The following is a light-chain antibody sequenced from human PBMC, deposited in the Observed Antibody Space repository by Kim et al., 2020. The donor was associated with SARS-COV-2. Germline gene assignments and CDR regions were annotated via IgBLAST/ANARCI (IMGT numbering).Light chain of an antibody. Sequence: GQSVTHSCTGTSSDVGAYNHVSWYQQHPGKAPRLMIYEVTKRPSGVPDRFSGSKSGNTASLTVSGLQAEDEADYYCSSYARSNTLLFGGGTQLTVL. V-gene: IGLV2-8*01. CDR2: EVT. CDR1: SSDVGAYNH. J-gene: IGLJ3*02. CDR3: SSYARSNTLL.